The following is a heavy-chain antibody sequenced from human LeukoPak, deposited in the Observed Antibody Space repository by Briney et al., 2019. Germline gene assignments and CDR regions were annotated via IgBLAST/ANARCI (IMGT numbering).Heavy chain of an antibody. CDR3: ARGVVPAAIWQNWFDP. V-gene: IGHV4-59*12. CDR2: IYYSGST. J-gene: IGHJ5*02. D-gene: IGHD2-2*01. Sequence: SETLSLTCTVSGGSISSYYRSWIRQPPGKGLEWIGYIYYSGSTNYNPSLKSRVTISVDTSKNQFSLKLSSVTAADTAVYYCARGVVPAAIWQNWFDPWGQGTLVIVSS. CDR1: GGSISSYY.